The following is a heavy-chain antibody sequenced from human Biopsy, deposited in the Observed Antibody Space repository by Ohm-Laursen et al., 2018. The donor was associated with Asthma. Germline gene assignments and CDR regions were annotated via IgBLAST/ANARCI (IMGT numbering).Heavy chain of an antibody. D-gene: IGHD5-12*01. Sequence: SDTLSLTCPVSGGSVSSDKYYWSWIRQPPGKGLEWIAYIFYSGATNYNPALKSRVAQSIDTSTSQFSLRLNSLSAADTAVYYCAGGTIVAGIDYWGRGTLVTVSS. J-gene: IGHJ4*02. CDR3: AGGTIVAGIDY. CDR2: IFYSGAT. V-gene: IGHV4-61*01. CDR1: GGSVSSDKYY.